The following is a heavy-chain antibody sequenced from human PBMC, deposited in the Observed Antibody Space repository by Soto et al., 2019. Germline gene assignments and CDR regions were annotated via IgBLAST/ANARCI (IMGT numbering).Heavy chain of an antibody. V-gene: IGHV3-53*04. Sequence: EVKLVESGGGLVQPGGSLRLSCVASGFTVSSNYMSWVRQAPGKGLEWVSVIYIGGTSYYADSVRGRFTISRHNSENTRYLELNSLRAEDTAVYYCARDLRLVGFGEFDLWGRGTLVTVSS. J-gene: IGHJ2*01. CDR1: GFTVSSNY. CDR3: ARDLRLVGFGEFDL. D-gene: IGHD3-10*01. CDR2: IYIGGTS.